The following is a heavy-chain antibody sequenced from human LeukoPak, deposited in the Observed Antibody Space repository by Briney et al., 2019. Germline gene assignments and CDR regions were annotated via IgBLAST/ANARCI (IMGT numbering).Heavy chain of an antibody. D-gene: IGHD1-26*01. CDR3: ARLSGSYFDY. J-gene: IGHJ4*02. CDR2: ISTYNGKT. V-gene: IGHV1-18*01. CDR1: GYNFISYG. Sequence: GASVKVSCKTSGYNFISYGISWVRQAPGQGPEWLGWISTYNGKTNYAQRVQGRVMMTTDTSTSTVYMELESLTYDDTAVYYCARLSGSYFDYWGQGTLVTVSS.